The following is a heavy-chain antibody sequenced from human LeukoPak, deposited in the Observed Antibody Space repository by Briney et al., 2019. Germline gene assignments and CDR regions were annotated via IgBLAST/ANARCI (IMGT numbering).Heavy chain of an antibody. J-gene: IGHJ4*02. CDR1: GFTSSSYS. V-gene: IGHV3-21*01. D-gene: IGHD5-24*01. Sequence: GGSLRLSCAASGFTSSSYSMTWVRQAPGKGLEWVSSISSSSSYIYYADPVKGRFTISRDNAKNSLYLQMNSLRAEDTAVYYCARSREMATMSYWGQGTLVTVSS. CDR3: ARSREMATMSY. CDR2: ISSSSSYI.